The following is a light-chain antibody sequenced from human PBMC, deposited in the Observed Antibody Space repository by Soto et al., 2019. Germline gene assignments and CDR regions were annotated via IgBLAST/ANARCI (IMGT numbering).Light chain of an antibody. J-gene: IGKJ1*01. CDR2: GAS. CDR1: QSVSSSY. CDR3: QQYGNSRT. V-gene: IGKV3-20*01. Sequence: EIVLTQSPGTLSSSPGERATLSCRTSQSVSSSYLAWYQQKLGQAPRLLIYGASSRATGIPDRFSGSGSGTDFTLTISRLEPEDFAVYYCQQYGNSRTFGQGTKVEIK.